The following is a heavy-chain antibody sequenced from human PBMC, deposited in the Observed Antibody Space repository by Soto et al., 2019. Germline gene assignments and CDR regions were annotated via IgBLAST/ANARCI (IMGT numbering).Heavy chain of an antibody. CDR3: ARERAGYDAFDI. D-gene: IGHD5-12*01. J-gene: IGHJ3*02. Sequence: NPSETLSLTCSVSGGSVSSYYWSWFRQPAGKGLEWIGRIYISGNTNYNPSLKSRVTMSIDTSKNQFSLKLSSVRAADTAMYYCARERAGYDAFDIWGQGTMVTVS. V-gene: IGHV4-4*07. CDR1: GGSVSSYY. CDR2: IYISGNT.